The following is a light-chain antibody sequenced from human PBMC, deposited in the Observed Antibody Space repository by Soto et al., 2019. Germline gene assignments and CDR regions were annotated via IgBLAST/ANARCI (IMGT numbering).Light chain of an antibody. CDR1: QSVSTN. CDR3: QHSNELPLT. Sequence: EIVMTQSPATLSVSPGERATLSCRASQSVSTNLAWYQQKPGQGPRLLIFGASTRAIGIPARFSGSGSGTDFTLTISSLQSEDFAVYYCQHSNELPLTFGGGTKVEIK. CDR2: GAS. J-gene: IGKJ4*01. V-gene: IGKV3-15*01.